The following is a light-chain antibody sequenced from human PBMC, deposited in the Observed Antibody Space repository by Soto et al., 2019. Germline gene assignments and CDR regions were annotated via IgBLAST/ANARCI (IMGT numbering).Light chain of an antibody. CDR2: EVT. J-gene: IGLJ3*02. CDR3: YSWASSNTWV. V-gene: IGLV2-18*02. Sequence: QSALTQPPSVSGSPGQSVTISCTGTGSDVGSYNRVSWYQQPPGTAPKLIIYEVTTRPPGVPGRFSGSKSGNTASLTISGLQAEDEADYYCYSWASSNTWVFGGGTKLTVL. CDR1: GSDVGSYNR.